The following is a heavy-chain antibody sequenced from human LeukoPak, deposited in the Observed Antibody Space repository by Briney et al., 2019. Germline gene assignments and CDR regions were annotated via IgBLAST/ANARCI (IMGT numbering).Heavy chain of an antibody. D-gene: IGHD1-14*01. Sequence: SETLFLTCTVSGGSINGYFCAWLRQSAGAGLECIGRIHTSGTTYYNPSFKSRVSMSVDTSNNKFSLRLNSVSAADTAVYYCARDPGGHGRYFDYWGQGALVTVSS. CDR1: GGSINGYF. V-gene: IGHV4-4*07. CDR3: ARDPGGHGRYFDY. CDR2: IHTSGTT. J-gene: IGHJ4*02.